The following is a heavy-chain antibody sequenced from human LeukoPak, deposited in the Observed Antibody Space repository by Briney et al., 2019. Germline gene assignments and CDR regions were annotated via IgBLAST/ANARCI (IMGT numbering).Heavy chain of an antibody. CDR3: ARDSNLQGYCSGGSCYAASLY. D-gene: IGHD2-15*01. J-gene: IGHJ4*02. Sequence: SVKVSCKASGGTFSSYAISSVRQAPGQGLEWMGGIIPIFGTANYAQKFQGRVTITADTSTSTAYMELRSLRSDDTAVYYCARDSNLQGYCSGGSCYAASLYWGQGTLVTVSS. V-gene: IGHV1-69*06. CDR1: GGTFSSYA. CDR2: IIPIFGTA.